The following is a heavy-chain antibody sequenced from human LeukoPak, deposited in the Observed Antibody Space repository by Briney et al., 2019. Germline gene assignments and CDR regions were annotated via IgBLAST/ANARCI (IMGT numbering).Heavy chain of an antibody. J-gene: IGHJ4*02. CDR3: ARDYSVMDIVASYFFDY. CDR2: ISSATSYM. D-gene: IGHD5-12*01. Sequence: GGSLRLSCGASGFTFSSYTMNWVRQAPGKGLEGVSSISSATSYMYSADSVKGRFTISRDNAETSLYLQMNSLRAEDTAVYYCARDYSVMDIVASYFFDYWGQGTLVTVSS. CDR1: GFTFSSYT. V-gene: IGHV3-21*01.